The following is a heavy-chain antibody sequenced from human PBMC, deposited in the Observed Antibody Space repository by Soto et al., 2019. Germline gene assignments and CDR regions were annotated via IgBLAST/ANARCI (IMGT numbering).Heavy chain of an antibody. D-gene: IGHD3-9*01. J-gene: IGHJ5*02. CDR3: ARRDYDILTGYNWFDP. V-gene: IGHV1-18*03. CDR1: GYTFTSYG. CDR2: ISAYNGNT. Sequence: ASVKVSFKASGYTFTSYGISWVRQAPGQGLEWMGWISAYNGNTNYAQKLQGRVTMTTDTSTSTAYMELRSLRSDDMAVYYCARRDYDILTGYNWFDPWGQGTLVTVSS.